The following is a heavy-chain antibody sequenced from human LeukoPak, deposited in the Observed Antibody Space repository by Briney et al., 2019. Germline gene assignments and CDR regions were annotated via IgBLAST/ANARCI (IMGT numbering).Heavy chain of an antibody. CDR1: GGSISSGDYY. Sequence: SETLSLTCAVSGGSISSGDYYWTWIRQPPGKGLDWSGYIYLSGGTYYNPSLKTRVHISVDMSKNQFSLKLSSVTAADTAVYYCARNRYYYDSSGSIDAFDIWGRGTMVTVSS. CDR2: IYLSGGT. CDR3: ARNRYYYDSSGSIDAFDI. V-gene: IGHV4-30-4*08. D-gene: IGHD3-22*01. J-gene: IGHJ3*02.